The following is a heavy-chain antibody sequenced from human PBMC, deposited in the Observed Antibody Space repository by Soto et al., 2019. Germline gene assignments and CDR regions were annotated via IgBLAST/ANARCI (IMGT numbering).Heavy chain of an antibody. CDR3: AKEGTLRFLEWSPPEYRMDV. CDR1: GYTFSSYA. J-gene: IGHJ6*02. Sequence: SCKASGYTFSSYAMSWVRQAPGKGLEWVSAISGSGGSTYYADSVKGRFTISRDNSKNTLYLQMNSLRAEDTAVYYCAKEGTLRFLEWSPPEYRMDVWGQGTTVTVSS. D-gene: IGHD3-3*01. CDR2: ISGSGGST. V-gene: IGHV3-23*01.